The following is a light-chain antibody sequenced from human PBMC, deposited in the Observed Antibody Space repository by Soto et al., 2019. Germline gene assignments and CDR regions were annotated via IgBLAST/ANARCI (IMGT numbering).Light chain of an antibody. CDR2: DVS. CDR1: SSDVGGYNY. J-gene: IGLJ2*01. V-gene: IGLV2-14*01. CDR3: SSYTSTSTXV. Sequence: QSALTQPASVSGSPGQSISISCTGTSSDVGGYNYVSWYQQHPGKAPKLMIYDVSNRPSGVSNRFSASKSGNTASLTISGLQAEDEADYYCSSYTSTSTXVXXGXTKVXVL.